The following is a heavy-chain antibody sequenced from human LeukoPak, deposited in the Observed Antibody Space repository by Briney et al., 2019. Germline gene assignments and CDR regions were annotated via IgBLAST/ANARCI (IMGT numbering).Heavy chain of an antibody. Sequence: GASVKVSCKASGYTFTGYYMHWVRQAPGQGREWMGWINPNSGGTNYAQKFQGRFTMTRDTSISTAYMELSRLRSDDTAVYYCARIWRCSSTSCYGFQHWGQGTLVTVSS. CDR2: INPNSGGT. J-gene: IGHJ1*01. V-gene: IGHV1-2*02. CDR3: ARIWRCSSTSCYGFQH. CDR1: GYTFTGYY. D-gene: IGHD2-2*01.